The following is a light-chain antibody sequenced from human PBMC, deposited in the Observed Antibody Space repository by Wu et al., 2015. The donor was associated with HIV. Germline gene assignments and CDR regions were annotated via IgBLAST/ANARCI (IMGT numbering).Light chain of an antibody. V-gene: IGKV1-39*01. CDR1: QSITKY. CDR3: QHSAPRKFT. Sequence: DIQMTQSPSSLSASVGDRVTITCRASQSITKYLNWYQQKPGSAPKLLIYSTSSLESGVPSRFSGSGSGTDFTLTITSLQPEDFATYYCQHSAPRKFTFGPGTKVDI. CDR2: STS. J-gene: IGKJ3*01.